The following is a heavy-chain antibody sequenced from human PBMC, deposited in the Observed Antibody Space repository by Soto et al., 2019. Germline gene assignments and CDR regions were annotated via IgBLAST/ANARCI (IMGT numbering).Heavy chain of an antibody. V-gene: IGHV1-18*04. CDR2: ISANSGNT. D-gene: IGHD2-15*01. CDR1: GFIFNNYS. J-gene: IGHJ4*02. Sequence: ASVNVSFKAFGFIFNNYSISWVRQAPGQWLEWMGWISANSGNTNYAQKLQGRVTMTTDTSTRTAYMELSSLRSEDTAVYYCARARRSSGSDSGYWGQGTPVTVSS. CDR3: ARARRSSGSDSGY.